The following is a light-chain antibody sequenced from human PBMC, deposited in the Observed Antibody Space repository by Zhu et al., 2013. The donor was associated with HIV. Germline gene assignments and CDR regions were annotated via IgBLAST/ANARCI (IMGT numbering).Light chain of an antibody. J-gene: IGKJ2*02. CDR1: QSISSY. CDR3: QQSYSTLWT. Sequence: DIQMTQSPSSLSASVGDRVTITCRASQSISSYLNWYQQKPGKAPKLLMYAASSLQSGVPSRFSGSGSGTDFTLTISSLQPEDFATYYCQQSYSTLWTFGPGDQARRS. CDR2: AAS. V-gene: IGKV1-39*01.